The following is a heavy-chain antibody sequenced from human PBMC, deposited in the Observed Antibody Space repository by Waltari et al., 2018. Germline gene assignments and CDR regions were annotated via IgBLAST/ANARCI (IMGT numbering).Heavy chain of an antibody. CDR1: GDSMSSTDC. CDR3: ARDRGRGLFLDT. CDR2: VRGDRRT. D-gene: IGHD2-15*01. J-gene: IGHJ5*02. Sequence: QLQLQESGPGLVKPSGTLSLSCAVSGDSMSSTDCWSWVRQSPQKGLEWIGQVRGDRRTNYNPSVASRVTVSLDTSNNQFSLRVTSATAADTAVYYCARDRGRGLFLDTWGPGTLVTVS. V-gene: IGHV4-4*02.